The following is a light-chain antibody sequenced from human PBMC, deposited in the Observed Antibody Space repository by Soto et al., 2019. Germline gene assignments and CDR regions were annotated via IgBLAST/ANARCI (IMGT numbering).Light chain of an antibody. Sequence: QSALTQPASVSGSPGQSITISCTGTSSDVGGYDYVSWYQQHPGKAPKLILYDVSDRPSGVSNRFSGSKSGNTASLTISGLQPEDEADYYCSLYTDTITLVVFGGGTKVTVL. V-gene: IGLV2-14*01. J-gene: IGLJ2*01. CDR1: SSDVGGYDY. CDR3: SLYTDTITLVV. CDR2: DVS.